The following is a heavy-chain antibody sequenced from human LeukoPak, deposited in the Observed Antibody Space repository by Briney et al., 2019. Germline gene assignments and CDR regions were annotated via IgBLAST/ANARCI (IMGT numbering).Heavy chain of an antibody. CDR2: INHSGST. D-gene: IGHD1-26*01. CDR1: GGSFSGYY. J-gene: IGHJ5*02. Sequence: SETLSLTCAVYGGSFSGYYWSWIRQPPGKGLEWIGEINHSGSTNYNPSLKSRVTISVDTSKNQFSLKLSSVTAADTAVYYCARGPAWGSYYVRWFDPWGQGTLVSVSS. V-gene: IGHV4-34*01. CDR3: ARGPAWGSYYVRWFDP.